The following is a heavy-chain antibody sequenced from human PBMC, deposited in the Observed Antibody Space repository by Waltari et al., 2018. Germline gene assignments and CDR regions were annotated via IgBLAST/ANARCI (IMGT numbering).Heavy chain of an antibody. D-gene: IGHD3-16*01. CDR1: GFTFYPFG. CDR3: ARGGGDGQVHH. CDR2: IKQDGTEQ. Sequence: DVQLTASGGGLVQPGGSLRLSWEGAGFTFYPFGMTWLRQVPGKGLEWVANIKQDGTEQYFVDSFKGRFTISRDNAKRSLYLQMNNLRVDDTAMYYCARGGGDGQVHHWGQGTLVTVSS. J-gene: IGHJ4*02. V-gene: IGHV3-7*03.